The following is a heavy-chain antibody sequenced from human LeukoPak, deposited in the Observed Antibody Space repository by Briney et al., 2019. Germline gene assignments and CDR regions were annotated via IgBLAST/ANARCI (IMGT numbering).Heavy chain of an antibody. CDR3: ARESRRTATLDAFDI. Sequence: GASVKVSCKASGYTFTGYYMHWVRQAPGQGLEWMGWINPNSGGTNYAQKFQGRVTMTRDTSISTAYMELSRLRSDDTAVYYCARESRRTATLDAFDIWGQGTMVTVSS. V-gene: IGHV1-2*02. CDR1: GYTFTGYY. CDR2: INPNSGGT. J-gene: IGHJ3*02. D-gene: IGHD5-18*01.